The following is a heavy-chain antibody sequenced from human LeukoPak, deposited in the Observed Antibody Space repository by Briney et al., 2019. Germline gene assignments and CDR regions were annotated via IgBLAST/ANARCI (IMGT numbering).Heavy chain of an antibody. Sequence: GESLKISCKGSGYSFTSYWIGWVRQMPGKGLEWMGIIYPGDSDTRYSPSYQGQVTISADKSISTAYLQWSSLKAPDTAMYYCARRISVYYFDYWGQGTLVTVSS. CDR1: GYSFTSYW. J-gene: IGHJ4*02. CDR2: IYPGDSDT. D-gene: IGHD1-14*01. CDR3: ARRISVYYFDY. V-gene: IGHV5-51*01.